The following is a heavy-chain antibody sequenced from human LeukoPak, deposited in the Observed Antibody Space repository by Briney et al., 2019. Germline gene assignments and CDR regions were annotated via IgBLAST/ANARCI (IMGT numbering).Heavy chain of an antibody. Sequence: SEALSLTCAVYGGSFSVYYWSWIRQPLGKGLEWIAEINHLGRTNYNPSLKSRATISIDTSKNQVFLKLSSVTAADTAVYYCARGSASGIYPIDYWGQGTLVTVSS. CDR2: INHLGRT. CDR3: ARGSASGIYPIDY. J-gene: IGHJ4*02. D-gene: IGHD5-12*01. V-gene: IGHV4-34*01. CDR1: GGSFSVYY.